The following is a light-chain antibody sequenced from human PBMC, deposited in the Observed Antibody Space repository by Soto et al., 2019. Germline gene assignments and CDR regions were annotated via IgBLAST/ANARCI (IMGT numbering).Light chain of an antibody. J-gene: IGKJ1*01. CDR1: QGISSY. CDR2: AAS. CDR3: QQFYNYPRT. Sequence: AIRMTQSPSSLSASTGDRVTITCRASQGISSYLAWYQQKPGKAPKLLIYAASTLQTGVPSRFSGSGSGTDFTLTISYLQSEDFGTYYCQQFYNYPRTFGQGTKVDI. V-gene: IGKV1-8*01.